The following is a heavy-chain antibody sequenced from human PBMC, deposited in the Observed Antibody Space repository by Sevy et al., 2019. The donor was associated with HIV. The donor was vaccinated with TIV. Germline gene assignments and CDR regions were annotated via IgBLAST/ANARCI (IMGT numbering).Heavy chain of an antibody. J-gene: IGHJ6*03. CDR3: ARAHRLTGGLNYYYYYYMDV. Sequence: GGSLRLSCAASGFTFSSYWMHWVRQAPGKGLVWVSRINRDGSSTSYADSVKGRFTISRDNAKNTLYLQMNSLRAEDTAVYYCARAHRLTGGLNYYYYYYMDVWDKGTTVTVSS. CDR1: GFTFSSYW. D-gene: IGHD7-27*01. CDR2: INRDGSST. V-gene: IGHV3-74*01.